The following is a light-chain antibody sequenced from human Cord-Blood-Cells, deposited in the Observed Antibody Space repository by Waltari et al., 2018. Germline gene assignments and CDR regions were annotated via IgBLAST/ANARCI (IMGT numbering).Light chain of an antibody. Sequence: VIWMTQSPSLLSASTGDRVTISCRMGQAISSYLAWYQQKPGKAPALLIYAASTLQSRVPSRFSGSGSATDFTLTIICLQSQDFSTYYCQQYYSFPWTFGQGTKVEIK. CDR1: QAISSY. CDR2: AAS. CDR3: QQYYSFPWT. J-gene: IGKJ1*01. V-gene: IGKV1D-8*03.